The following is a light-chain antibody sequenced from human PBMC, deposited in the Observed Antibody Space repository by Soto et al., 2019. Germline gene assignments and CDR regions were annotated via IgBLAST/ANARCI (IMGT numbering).Light chain of an antibody. CDR2: GAS. J-gene: IGKJ1*01. CDR1: QSVSTY. V-gene: IGKV3-15*01. CDR3: QQYRNWPRT. Sequence: EIVMTQSPATLSLSPGERATLSCWASQSVSTYLAWYQQKPGQAPRLLIYGASTRAIDMPGRFSGRGSGTEFTLTISSLQSEDFAVYYCQQYRNWPRTFGQGTKVDIK.